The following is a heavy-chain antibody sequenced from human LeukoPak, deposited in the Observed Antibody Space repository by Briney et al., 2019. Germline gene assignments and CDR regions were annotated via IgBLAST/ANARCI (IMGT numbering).Heavy chain of an antibody. D-gene: IGHD6-19*01. V-gene: IGHV1-46*01. J-gene: IGHJ4*02. Sequence: ASVKVSCKASGYTFTSYYMHWVREAPGQGLEWMGIINPSGGSTSYAQKFQGRVAMTRDTSTSTVYMELSSLRSEDTAVYYCARESSSGWRYYWGQGTLVTVSS. CDR2: INPSGGST. CDR3: ARESSSGWRYY. CDR1: GYTFTSYY.